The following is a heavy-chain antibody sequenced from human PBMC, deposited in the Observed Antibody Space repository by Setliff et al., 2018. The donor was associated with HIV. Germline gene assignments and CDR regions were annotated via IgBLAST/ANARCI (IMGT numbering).Heavy chain of an antibody. CDR1: GGSISSTSYY. V-gene: IGHV4-39*07. CDR3: VRRTDYYGSGSESSFDY. CDR2: IYFSGST. Sequence: SETLSLTCTVSGGSISSTSYYWGWIRQPPGKDLEWIGSIYFSGSTLYNPSLRSRVTISVDTSKNHFSLILTSVTAADTAVYYCVRRTDYYGSGSESSFDYWGQGTLVTVSS. J-gene: IGHJ4*02. D-gene: IGHD3-10*01.